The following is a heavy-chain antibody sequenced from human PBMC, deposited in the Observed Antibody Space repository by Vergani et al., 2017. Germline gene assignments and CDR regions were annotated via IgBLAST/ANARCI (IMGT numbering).Heavy chain of an antibody. V-gene: IGHV3-30*03. CDR2: ISYDGTQK. CDR1: GFTSSYYG. J-gene: IGHJ1*01. Sequence: QVHLVESGGGVVQPGRSLRLSCVVSGFTSSYYGMHWVRQAPGKELEWVAVISYDGTQKYYADSVKGRFTISRDNSKSTLYLQMNSLRTEDTAVYYCATKSCGTPGCQIGYFREWVQGTLVTVSS. CDR3: ATKSCGTPGCQIGYFRE. D-gene: IGHD1-1*01.